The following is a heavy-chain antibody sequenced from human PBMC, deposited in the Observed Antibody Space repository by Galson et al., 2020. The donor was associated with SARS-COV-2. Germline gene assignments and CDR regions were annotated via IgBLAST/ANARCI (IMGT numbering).Heavy chain of an antibody. D-gene: IGHD6-13*01. J-gene: IGHJ5*02. V-gene: IGHV4-34*01. CDR1: GGSFSGYY. CDR2: INHSGST. CDR3: AVFAGYSSSWYGFDP. Sequence: SQTLSLTCAVYGGSFSGYYWSWIRQPPGKGLEWIGEINHSGSTNYNPSLKSRVTISVDTSKNQFSLKLSSVTAADTAVYYCAVFAGYSSSWYGFDPWGQGTLVTVSS.